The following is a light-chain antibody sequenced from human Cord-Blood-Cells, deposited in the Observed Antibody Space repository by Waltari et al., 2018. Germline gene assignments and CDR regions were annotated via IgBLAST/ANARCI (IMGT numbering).Light chain of an antibody. CDR3: MQALQTPIT. CDR1: QSLLHSNGYNY. J-gene: IGKJ5*01. Sequence: DIVMTHSPLSLPVTPGEPASISCRSSQSLLHSNGYNYLDWYLQKPGQSPQLLIYLGSNRSSGGPDRFSGSGSGTDFTLKISRVEAEDVGVYYCMQALQTPITFGQGTRLEIK. CDR2: LGS. V-gene: IGKV2-28*01.